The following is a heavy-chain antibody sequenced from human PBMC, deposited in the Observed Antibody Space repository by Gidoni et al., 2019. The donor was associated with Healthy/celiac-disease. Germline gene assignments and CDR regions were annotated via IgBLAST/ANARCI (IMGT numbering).Heavy chain of an antibody. CDR1: GGSISSSSYY. D-gene: IGHD6-13*01. CDR2: SYYSGST. CDR3: FGSSWYFDY. J-gene: IGHJ4*02. Sequence: QLQLQESGPGLVTPSETLSLTCTVPGGSISSSSYYWGCIRQPPGKGLEWIGSSYYSGSTYYNPSLKSRVTISVDTSKNQFSLKLSSVTAADTAVYYCFGSSWYFDYWGQGTLVTVSS. V-gene: IGHV4-39*01.